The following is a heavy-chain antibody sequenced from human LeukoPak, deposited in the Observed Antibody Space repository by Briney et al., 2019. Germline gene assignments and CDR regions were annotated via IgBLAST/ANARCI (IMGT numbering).Heavy chain of an antibody. CDR1: GFTFSSYG. CDR2: IRYDGSNK. D-gene: IGHD2-15*01. CDR3: AKVPRYCSGGSCGLDY. Sequence: GGSLRLSCAASGFTFSSYGMHWVRQAPGKGLEWVAFIRYDGSNKYYADSVKGRFPSSRDNSKNTLYLQMNSLRAEDTAVYYCAKVPRYCSGGSCGLDYWGQGTLVTVSS. J-gene: IGHJ4*02. V-gene: IGHV3-30*02.